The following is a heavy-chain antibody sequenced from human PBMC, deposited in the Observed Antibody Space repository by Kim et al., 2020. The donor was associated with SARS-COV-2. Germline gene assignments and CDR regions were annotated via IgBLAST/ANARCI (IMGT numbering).Heavy chain of an antibody. D-gene: IGHD3-22*01. V-gene: IGHV5-51*01. J-gene: IGHJ4*02. CDR3: ARRYYDSSGFEYFDY. Sequence: SPSFQGQATISADKSNNTAYLQWSSLRASDTAMYYCARRYYDSSGFEYFDYWGQGTLVTVSS.